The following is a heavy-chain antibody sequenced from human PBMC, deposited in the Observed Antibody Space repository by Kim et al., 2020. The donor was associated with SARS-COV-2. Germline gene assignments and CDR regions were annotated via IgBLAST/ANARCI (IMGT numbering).Heavy chain of an antibody. CDR3: ASPEGYGDYLMRAFDI. D-gene: IGHD4-17*01. J-gene: IGHJ3*02. Sequence: SLKIRLTISVDTSENQFSLKLSSVTAADTAVYYCASPEGYGDYLMRAFDIWGQGTMVTVSS. V-gene: IGHV4-39*01.